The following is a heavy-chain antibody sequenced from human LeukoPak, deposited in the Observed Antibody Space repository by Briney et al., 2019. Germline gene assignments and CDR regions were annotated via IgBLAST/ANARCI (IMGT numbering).Heavy chain of an antibody. CDR2: INPSGGST. CDR1: GYTFTSYY. Sequence: ASVKVSCKASGYTFTSYYMHWVRQAPGQGLEWMGIINPSGGSTSYAQKFQGRVTMTRDMSTSTVYMELSSLRSEDTAAYYCARQGSQLLLGNDYWGQGTLVTVSS. V-gene: IGHV1-46*01. J-gene: IGHJ4*02. D-gene: IGHD2-2*01. CDR3: ARQGSQLLLGNDY.